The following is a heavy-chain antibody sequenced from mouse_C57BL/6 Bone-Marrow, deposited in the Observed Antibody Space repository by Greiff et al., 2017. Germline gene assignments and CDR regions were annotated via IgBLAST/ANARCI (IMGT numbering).Heavy chain of an antibody. J-gene: IGHJ1*03. CDR3: TTYGSSYGWYFDV. CDR2: IDPEDGDT. CDR1: GFNIKDYY. V-gene: IGHV14-1*01. Sequence: VQLQQSGAELVRPGASVKLSCTASGFNIKDYYMHWVKQRPDQGLEWIGRIDPEDGDTESAPKFQGKATMTAYTASNTAYLQLSSLTSEDTAVYYCTTYGSSYGWYFDVWGTGTTVTVSS. D-gene: IGHD1-1*01.